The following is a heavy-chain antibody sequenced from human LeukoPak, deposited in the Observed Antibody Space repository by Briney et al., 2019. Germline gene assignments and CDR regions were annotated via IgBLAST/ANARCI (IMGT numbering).Heavy chain of an antibody. Sequence: GGSLRLSCAGSGFMFSKYWISWVRQAPGKGLEWVANINEDGSAIFFVDSVKGRFTISRDNANNSLYLQMNSLRVEDTAVYYCAKNAYSYGYSFYYYMDVWGKGTTVTVS. CDR2: INEDGSAI. J-gene: IGHJ6*03. V-gene: IGHV3-7*01. CDR1: GFMFSKYW. CDR3: AKNAYSYGYSFYYYMDV. D-gene: IGHD5-18*01.